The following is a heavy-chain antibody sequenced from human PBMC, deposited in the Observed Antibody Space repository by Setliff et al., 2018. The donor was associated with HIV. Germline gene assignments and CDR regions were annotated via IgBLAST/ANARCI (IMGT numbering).Heavy chain of an antibody. J-gene: IGHJ4*02. CDR2: ISSSSSYT. CDR1: GFTLSHHE. Sequence: PGGSLRLSCVASGFTLSHHEMNWVRQAPGKGLEWVSYISSSSSYTHYADSVKGRFTISRDNVKNSLYLQMNSLTSEDTAIYYCASAFTTNYFYFNYWGQGTLVTVSS. D-gene: IGHD3-3*02. CDR3: ASAFTTNYFYFNY. V-gene: IGHV3-21*04.